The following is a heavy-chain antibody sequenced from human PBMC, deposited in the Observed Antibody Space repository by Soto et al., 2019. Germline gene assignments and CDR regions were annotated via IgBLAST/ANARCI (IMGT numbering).Heavy chain of an antibody. D-gene: IGHD6-19*01. Sequence: ASVKVSCKASGYTFTGNYMFWVRQAPGQGLEWMGWINPSSGGTDSAQKFQGRVTMTRDTSISTAYMELSRLRSDDTALYYCASGLSGQWRLFDYWGQGTLVTVSS. CDR3: ASGLSGQWRLFDY. CDR1: GYTFTGNY. CDR2: INPSSGGT. J-gene: IGHJ4*02. V-gene: IGHV1-2*02.